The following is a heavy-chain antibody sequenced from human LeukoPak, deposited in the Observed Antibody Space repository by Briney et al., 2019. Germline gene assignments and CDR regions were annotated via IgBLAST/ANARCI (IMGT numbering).Heavy chain of an antibody. Sequence: PGGSLRLSCAASGFTFSSYSMNWVRQAPGKGLEWVSSISSSSSYIYYADSVKGRFTISRDNAKNSLYLQTNSLRAEDTAVYYCARGPDKAVAARPYYFDYWGQGTLVTVSS. CDR1: GFTFSSYS. D-gene: IGHD6-19*01. CDR3: ARGPDKAVAARPYYFDY. V-gene: IGHV3-21*01. J-gene: IGHJ4*02. CDR2: ISSSSSYI.